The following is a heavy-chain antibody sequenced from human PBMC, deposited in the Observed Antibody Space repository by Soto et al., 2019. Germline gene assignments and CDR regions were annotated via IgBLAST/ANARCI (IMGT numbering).Heavy chain of an antibody. CDR3: ARHGLGYCTNGVCYPIDY. CDR2: ISSSSSYI. D-gene: IGHD2-8*01. CDR1: GFTFSSYS. V-gene: IGHV3-21*01. Sequence: SLRLSCAASGFTFSSYSMNWVRQAPGKGLEWVSSISSSSSYIYYADSVKGRFTISRDNAKNSLYLQMNSLRAEDTAVYYCARHGLGYCTNGVCYPIDYWGQGTLVTVSS. J-gene: IGHJ4*02.